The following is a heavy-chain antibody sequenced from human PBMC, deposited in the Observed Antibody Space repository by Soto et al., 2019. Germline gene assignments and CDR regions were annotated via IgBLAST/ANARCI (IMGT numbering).Heavy chain of an antibody. CDR3: ARGGFRNASGFDS. V-gene: IGHV3-33*01. J-gene: IGHJ4*02. D-gene: IGHD1-26*01. Sequence: QVQLVESGGGVVQSGRSLRLSCAASGFTFGSYAIHWVRQAPGKGLDWVTIIWYDGSTKHYADSVRGRFTISRDNSKNTVCLQMNSLRAEDTAVYYCARGGFRNASGFDSWGQGTPVTVSS. CDR2: IWYDGSTK. CDR1: GFTFGSYA.